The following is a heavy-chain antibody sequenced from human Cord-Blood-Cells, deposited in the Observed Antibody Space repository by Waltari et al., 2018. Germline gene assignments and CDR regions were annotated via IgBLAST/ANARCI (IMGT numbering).Heavy chain of an antibody. CDR1: GYTFTSYD. D-gene: IGHD1-26*01. J-gene: IGHJ1*01. CDR2: MNPNRGNT. CDR3: AIGSYLASLAEYFQH. Sequence: QVQLVQSGAEVKKPGASVKVSCKASGYTFTSYDINWVRKATGQGLGWMGWMNPNRGNTGYAQKFQGRVTMTRNTSISTAYMELSSLRSEDTAVYYCAIGSYLASLAEYFQHWGQGTLVTVSS. V-gene: IGHV1-8*01.